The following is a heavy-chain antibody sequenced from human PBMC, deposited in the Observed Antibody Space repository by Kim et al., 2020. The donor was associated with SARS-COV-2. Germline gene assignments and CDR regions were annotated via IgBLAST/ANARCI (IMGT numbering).Heavy chain of an antibody. D-gene: IGHD6-19*01. CDR3: ARSGIAVAGKEDYYYGMDV. Sequence: GGSLRLSCAASGLTFSSYSMNWVRQAPGKGLEWVSYISSSSSTIYYADSVKGRFTISRDNAKNSLYLQMNSLRAEDTAVYYCARSGIAVAGKEDYYYGMDVWGQGTTVTVSS. CDR1: GLTFSSYS. CDR2: ISSSSSTI. V-gene: IGHV3-48*04. J-gene: IGHJ6*02.